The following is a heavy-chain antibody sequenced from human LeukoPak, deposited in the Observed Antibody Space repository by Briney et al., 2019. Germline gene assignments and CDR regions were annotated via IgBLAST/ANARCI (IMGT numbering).Heavy chain of an antibody. Sequence: SETLSLTCTVSGGSISSGSYYWSWIRQPAGKGLEWIGRIYTSGSTNYNPSLKSRVTISVDTSKNQFSLKLSSVTAADTAVYYCARSLFRMYNYYMDVWGKGTTVTVSS. CDR3: ARSLFRMYNYYMDV. V-gene: IGHV4-61*02. CDR1: GGSISSGSYY. CDR2: IYTSGST. J-gene: IGHJ6*03. D-gene: IGHD3-10*01.